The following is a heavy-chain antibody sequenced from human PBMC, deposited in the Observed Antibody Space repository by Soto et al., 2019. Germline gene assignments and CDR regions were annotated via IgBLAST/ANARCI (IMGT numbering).Heavy chain of an antibody. J-gene: IGHJ4*02. CDR3: ASGSRSLGGNFGPDRLDY. CDR1: GFTLSNYA. D-gene: IGHD3-16*01. CDR2: TTSNKMYT. Sequence: QVQLVQAGAEVKKPGASVRVSCEASGFTLSNYAISWVRQAPGLGLEWMGWTTSNKMYTYYAQNFQGRVTMTTDTSTTTAYRELRGLTSDGTAVYYCASGSRSLGGNFGPDRLDYWGRGRLVSVSS. V-gene: IGHV1-18*01.